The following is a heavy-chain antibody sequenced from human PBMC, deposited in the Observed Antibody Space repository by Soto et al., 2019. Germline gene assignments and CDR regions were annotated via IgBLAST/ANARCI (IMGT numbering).Heavy chain of an antibody. CDR3: AKVKINSSGWYSDFFFDY. J-gene: IGHJ4*02. Sequence: GGSLRLSCAASGFTFSSYAMSWVRQAPGKGLEWVSAISGSGGSTYYADSVKGRFTISRDNSKNTLYLQMNSLRAEDTAVYYCAKVKINSSGWYSDFFFDYWGQGTLVTVSS. CDR2: ISGSGGST. CDR1: GFTFSSYA. D-gene: IGHD6-19*01. V-gene: IGHV3-23*01.